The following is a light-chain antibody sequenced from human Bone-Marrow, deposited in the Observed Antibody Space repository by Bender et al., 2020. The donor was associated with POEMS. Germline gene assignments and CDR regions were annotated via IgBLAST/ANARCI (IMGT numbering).Light chain of an antibody. V-gene: IGLV1-50*01. CDR3: AAWDDNLDGWV. CDR2: GYN. CDR1: SSNTGSGYD. Sequence: QSVLTQPPSVSGAPGQRVTISCTGSSSNTGSGYDINWYQHLPGTAPKLLIYGYNNRPSGVPDRFSGSKSGTSASLAIRGLQSEDEANYHCAAWDDNLDGWVFGGGTKLTVL. J-gene: IGLJ3*02.